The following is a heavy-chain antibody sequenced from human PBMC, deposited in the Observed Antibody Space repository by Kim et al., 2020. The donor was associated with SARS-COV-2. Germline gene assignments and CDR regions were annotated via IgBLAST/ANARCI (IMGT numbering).Heavy chain of an antibody. D-gene: IGHD3-9*01. CDR3: ARDPGNYAILTGYYPTHDD. J-gene: IGHJ1*01. CDR2: IWYDGSNK. CDR1: GFTFSSYG. V-gene: IGHV3-33*01. Sequence: GGSLRLSCAASGFTFSSYGMHWVRQAPGKGLEWVAVIWYDGSNKYYADSVKGRFTISRDNSKNTLYLQMNSLRAEDTAVYYCARDPGNYAILTGYYPTHDDGGQGTLVTVSS.